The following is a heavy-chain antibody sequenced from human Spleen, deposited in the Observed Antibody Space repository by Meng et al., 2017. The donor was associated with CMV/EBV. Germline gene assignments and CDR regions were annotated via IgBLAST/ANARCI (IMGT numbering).Heavy chain of an antibody. Sequence: SETLSLTCTVSGGSISSSSYYWDWIRQPPGTGLESIGWIYYSGSVYYNPTLKGRVTISVDTSKNQFSLKLSSVTAAYTALYYFARKSFGAFDIWGKGTMVTVSS. V-gene: IGHV4-39*01. D-gene: IGHD3-16*01. CDR2: IYYSGSV. CDR3: ARKSFGAFDI. J-gene: IGHJ3*02. CDR1: GGSISSSSYY.